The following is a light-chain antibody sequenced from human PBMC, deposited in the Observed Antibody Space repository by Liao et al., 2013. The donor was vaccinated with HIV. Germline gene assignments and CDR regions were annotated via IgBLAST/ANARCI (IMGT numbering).Light chain of an antibody. CDR3: QTWDSGTGV. J-gene: IGLJ2*01. CDR1: KLGDKF. V-gene: IGLV3-1*01. CDR2: FDS. Sequence: SYELTQPPSLSVSPGQTASITCSGDKLGDKFASWYQQRPGQAPVLVIHFDSDRPSGIPERFSGSNSGNTATLTISGTQPIDEAVYYCQTWDSGTGVFGGGTKLTVL.